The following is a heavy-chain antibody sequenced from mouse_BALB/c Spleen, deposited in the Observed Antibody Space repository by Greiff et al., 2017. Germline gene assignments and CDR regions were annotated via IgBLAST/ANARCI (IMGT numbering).Heavy chain of an antibody. Sequence: EVQRVESGAELVRSGASVKLSCTASGFNIKDYYMHWVKQRPEQGLEWIGWIDPENGDTEYAPKFQGKATMTADTSSNTAYLQLSSLTSEDTAVYYCNALITTNWYFDVWGAGTTVTVSS. CDR3: NALITTNWYFDV. D-gene: IGHD1-1*01. V-gene: IGHV14-4*02. CDR1: GFNIKDYY. CDR2: IDPENGDT. J-gene: IGHJ1*01.